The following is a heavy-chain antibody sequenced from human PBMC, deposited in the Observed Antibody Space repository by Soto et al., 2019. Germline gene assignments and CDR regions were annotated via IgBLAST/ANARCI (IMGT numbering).Heavy chain of an antibody. CDR1: GFTFSTYA. CDR2: ISYDGSNT. CDR3: ARDQGRSITCQLDY. D-gene: IGHD2-2*01. Sequence: PGGSLRLSCAVSGFTFSTYAMQWVRQAPGKGLEWVAVISYDGSNTYYADSVKGRFTISRDNMLYLQMNSLRAEDTAVYYCARDQGRSITCQLDYWGQGTLVTVSS. J-gene: IGHJ4*02. V-gene: IGHV3-30-3*01.